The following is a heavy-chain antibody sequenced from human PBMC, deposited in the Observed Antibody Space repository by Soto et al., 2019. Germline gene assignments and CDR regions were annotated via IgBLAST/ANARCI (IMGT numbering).Heavy chain of an antibody. CDR3: ARLREGGATILLDY. CDR1: GGSISSSSYY. Sequence: SETLSLTCTVSGGSISSSSYYWGWIRQPPGKGLEWIGSIYYSGSTYYNPSLKSRVTISVDTSKNQFSLKLSSVTAADTAVYYCARLREGGATILLDYWGQGTLVTVSS. V-gene: IGHV4-39*01. CDR2: IYYSGST. D-gene: IGHD1-26*01. J-gene: IGHJ4*02.